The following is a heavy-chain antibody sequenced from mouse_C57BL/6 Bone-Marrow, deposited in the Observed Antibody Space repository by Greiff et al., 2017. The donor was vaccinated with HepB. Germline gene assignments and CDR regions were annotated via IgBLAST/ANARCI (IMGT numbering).Heavy chain of an antibody. J-gene: IGHJ3*01. D-gene: IGHD2-5*01. Sequence: EVKLQESGAELVRPGASVKLSCTASGFNIKDDYMHWVKQRPEQGLEWIGWIDPENGDTEYASKFQGKATLTADTSSNTAYLQLSSLTSEDTAVYYCTTEGRRAYYSNYGFAYWGQGTLVTVSA. CDR1: GFNIKDDY. CDR3: TTEGRRAYYSNYGFAY. V-gene: IGHV14-4*01. CDR2: IDPENGDT.